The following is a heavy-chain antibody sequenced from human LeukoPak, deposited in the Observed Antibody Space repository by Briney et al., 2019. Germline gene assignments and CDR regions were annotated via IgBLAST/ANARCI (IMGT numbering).Heavy chain of an antibody. CDR1: GGSISSSSYY. CDR2: IYYSGST. V-gene: IGHV4-39*07. Sequence: PSETLSLTCTVSGGSISSSSYYWGWIRQPPGKGLEWIGSIYYSGSTYYHPSLKSRVTISLDTSKNQFSLKLSSVTAADTAVYYCARVTTVTTSFHFDYWGQGTLVTVSS. CDR3: ARVTTVTTSFHFDY. D-gene: IGHD4-17*01. J-gene: IGHJ4*02.